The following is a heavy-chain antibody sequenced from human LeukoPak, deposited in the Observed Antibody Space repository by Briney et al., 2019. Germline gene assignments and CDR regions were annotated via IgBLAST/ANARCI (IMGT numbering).Heavy chain of an antibody. J-gene: IGHJ4*02. CDR2: INSDGSST. Sequence: GSLRLSCAASGFTFSSYWMHWVRQAPGKGLVWVSRINSDGSSTSYADSVKGRFTISRDNAKNTLYLQMNSLRAEDTAVYYCARGGWWYYDFWSGYYPFDYWGQGTLVTVSS. V-gene: IGHV3-74*01. CDR3: ARGGWWYYDFWSGYYPFDY. CDR1: GFTFSSYW. D-gene: IGHD3-3*01.